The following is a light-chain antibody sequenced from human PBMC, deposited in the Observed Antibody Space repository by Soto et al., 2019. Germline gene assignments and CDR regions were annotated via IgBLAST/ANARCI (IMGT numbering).Light chain of an antibody. CDR1: SSDVGGYNY. V-gene: IGLV2-14*01. Sequence: QSALTQPASESGSPGQSITISCTGTSSDVGGYNYVSWYQQHPGKAPKLMISEVSNRPSGVSNRFSGSKSGNTASLTISGLQAEDEADYYCSSYTSSSTLVFGGGTQLTVL. J-gene: IGLJ2*01. CDR2: EVS. CDR3: SSYTSSSTLV.